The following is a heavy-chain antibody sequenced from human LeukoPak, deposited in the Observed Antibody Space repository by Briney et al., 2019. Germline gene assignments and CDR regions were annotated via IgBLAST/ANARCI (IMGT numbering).Heavy chain of an antibody. Sequence: GGSLRLSCAASGFTFSFYGMSRVRQAPGRGLEWVTFIQYDGGNTYYADSVKGRFTISRDNSKNTLYLQMNSLRGEDTAVYYCAKIVPAADLGYWGQGTLVTVSS. CDR3: AKIVPAADLGY. V-gene: IGHV3-30*02. CDR1: GFTFSFYG. J-gene: IGHJ4*02. D-gene: IGHD2-2*01. CDR2: IQYDGGNT.